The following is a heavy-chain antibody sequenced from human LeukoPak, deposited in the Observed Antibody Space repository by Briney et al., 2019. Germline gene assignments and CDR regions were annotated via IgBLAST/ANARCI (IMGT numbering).Heavy chain of an antibody. CDR1: GGSISSSSYY. J-gene: IGHJ4*02. CDR2: IYYSGST. CDR3: ARVDTMVLYY. D-gene: IGHD3-10*01. V-gene: IGHV4-39*07. Sequence: SETLSLTCTVSGGSISSSSYYWGWIRQPPGKGLEWIGSIYYSGSTYYNPSLKSRVTISVDTSKNQFSLKLSSVTAADTAVYYRARVDTMVLYYWGQGTLVTVSS.